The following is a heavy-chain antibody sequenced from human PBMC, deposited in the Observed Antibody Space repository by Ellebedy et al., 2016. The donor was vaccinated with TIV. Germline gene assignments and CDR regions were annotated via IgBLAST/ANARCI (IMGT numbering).Heavy chain of an antibody. Sequence: GGSLRLXCAASGFSSSDYYMSWIRQAPGKGLEWVSYISDSGSMIHYADSVKGRFTISRDNSKNSLYLQMNNLRAEDTVVYYCARISSGRSFYGMDVWGQGTTVTVSS. V-gene: IGHV3-11*01. D-gene: IGHD6-19*01. CDR3: ARISSGRSFYGMDV. CDR1: GFSSSDYY. J-gene: IGHJ6*02. CDR2: ISDSGSMI.